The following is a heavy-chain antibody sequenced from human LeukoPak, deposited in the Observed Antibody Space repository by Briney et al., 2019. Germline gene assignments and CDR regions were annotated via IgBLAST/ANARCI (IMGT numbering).Heavy chain of an antibody. V-gene: IGHV3-74*01. J-gene: IGHJ4*02. CDR3: ATGGNYWSTWNGH. D-gene: IGHD1-1*01. Sequence: GGSLRLSCVASGFTFSNYWMHWVRQAPGKGLVWVSRIKFDGIETNYADSVTGRFTISRDNAKNTLYLQMTSLRAEDTALYYCATGGNYWSTWNGHWGQGTLVTVSS. CDR1: GFTFSNYW. CDR2: IKFDGIET.